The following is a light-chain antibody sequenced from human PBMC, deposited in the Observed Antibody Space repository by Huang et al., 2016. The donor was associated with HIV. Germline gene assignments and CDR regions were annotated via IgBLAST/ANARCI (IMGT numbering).Light chain of an antibody. CDR1: QSVSSN. CDR3: QQYNNWPRT. Sequence: EIVMTQSPATLSVSPGERATLSCRASQSVSSNLAWYQQKPGQAPSLLIYGTYTRATGIPAWFSGSGSGTEFTLTISSLQSEDFAVYCCQQYNNWPRTFGQGTKVEIK. V-gene: IGKV3-15*01. CDR2: GTY. J-gene: IGKJ1*01.